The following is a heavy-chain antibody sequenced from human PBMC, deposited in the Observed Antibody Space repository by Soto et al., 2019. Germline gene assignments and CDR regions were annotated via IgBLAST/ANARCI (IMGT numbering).Heavy chain of an antibody. CDR3: ARAYYDILTGHSFDY. D-gene: IGHD3-9*01. Sequence: ASVKVSCKASGYTFTSYGISWVRQAPGQGLEWMGWISAYNGNTNYAQKLQGRVTMTRDTSTSTVYMELRSLRSDDTAVYYCARAYYDILTGHSFDYWGQGTLVTVSS. J-gene: IGHJ4*02. CDR1: GYTFTSYG. V-gene: IGHV1-18*01. CDR2: ISAYNGNT.